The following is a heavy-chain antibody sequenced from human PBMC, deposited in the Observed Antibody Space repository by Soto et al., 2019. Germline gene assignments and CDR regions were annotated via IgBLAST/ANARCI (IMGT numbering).Heavy chain of an antibody. J-gene: IGHJ4*02. CDR3: AREVDSTNWYRSAGY. CDR1: GFTFSSYG. D-gene: IGHD6-13*01. Sequence: GGSPRLSRVAHGFTFSSYGMHWVRQAPGKGLEWVALIWFDGSNENYADSVQGRFTISRDNSKDTLYLQMNSLRAEDTAVYYCAREVDSTNWYRSAGYWGKETLDTVSS. CDR2: IWFDGSNE. V-gene: IGHV3-33*01.